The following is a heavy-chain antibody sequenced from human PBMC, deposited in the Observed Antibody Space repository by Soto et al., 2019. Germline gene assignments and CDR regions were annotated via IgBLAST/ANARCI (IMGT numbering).Heavy chain of an antibody. Sequence: EVQLVESGGGLVQPGGSLRLSCAASGFTFSSYSMNWVRQAPGKGLEWVSYISSSSSTIYYADSVKGRFTISRDNAKNSLYLQMNSLRDEDTAVYYCARMMGSGSGYDYYYYYGMDVWGQGTTVTVSS. CDR1: GFTFSSYS. CDR2: ISSSSSTI. J-gene: IGHJ6*02. CDR3: ARMMGSGSGYDYYYYYGMDV. V-gene: IGHV3-48*02. D-gene: IGHD5-12*01.